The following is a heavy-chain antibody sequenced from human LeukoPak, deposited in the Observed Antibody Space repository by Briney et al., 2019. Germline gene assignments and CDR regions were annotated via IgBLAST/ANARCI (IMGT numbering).Heavy chain of an antibody. Sequence: SETLSLTCTVSGGSISSYYWTWIRQPPGKGLEWIGYIYYSGSTNYNPSLKSRVTISVDTSKNQFSLKLNSVTAADTAVYYCARVSSDYDVHFDYWSQVTLVTVSS. CDR2: IYYSGST. D-gene: IGHD5-12*01. V-gene: IGHV4-59*01. CDR1: GGSISSYY. J-gene: IGHJ4*02. CDR3: ARVSSDYDVHFDY.